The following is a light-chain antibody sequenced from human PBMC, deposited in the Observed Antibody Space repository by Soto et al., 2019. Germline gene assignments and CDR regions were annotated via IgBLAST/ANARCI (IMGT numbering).Light chain of an antibody. CDR1: QSLLHSNGYNY. V-gene: IGKV2-28*01. Sequence: DIVMTQSPLSLPVTPGEPASISCRSSQSLLHSNGYNYLDWYLQKPGQSPQLLIYLGSNRASGVPEGLSGSGSGTDFTLKISRVEAEDVGVYYCMQALQTPPTFGQGTKVEIK. CDR3: MQALQTPPT. J-gene: IGKJ1*01. CDR2: LGS.